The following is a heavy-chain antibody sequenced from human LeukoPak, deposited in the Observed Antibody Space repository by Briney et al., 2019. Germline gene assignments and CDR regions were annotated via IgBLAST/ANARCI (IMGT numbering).Heavy chain of an antibody. CDR3: ARGLKGGPTYYYDSSGYYQDSYFDY. J-gene: IGHJ4*02. V-gene: IGHV3-33*01. Sequence: GGSLRLSCAASGFTFSSYGMHWIRQAPGKGLEWVAVIWYDGSNKYYADSVKGRFTISRDNSKNTLYLQMNSLRAEDTAVYYCARGLKGGPTYYYDSSGYYQDSYFDYWGQGTLVTVSS. CDR1: GFTFSSYG. CDR2: IWYDGSNK. D-gene: IGHD3-22*01.